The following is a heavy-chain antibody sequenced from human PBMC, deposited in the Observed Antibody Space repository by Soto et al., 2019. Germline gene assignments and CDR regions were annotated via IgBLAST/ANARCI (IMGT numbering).Heavy chain of an antibody. V-gene: IGHV3-21*01. CDR1: GFTFSSYS. Sequence: EVQLVESGGGLVKPGGSLRLSCAASGFTFSSYSMNWVRQAPGKGLEWVSSISSSSSYIYYADSVKGRFTISRDNAKNSLYLQMNRLRAEDTAVYYCARDGDSSGGADAFDIWGQGTMVTVSS. CDR3: ARDGDSSGGADAFDI. CDR2: ISSSSSYI. J-gene: IGHJ3*02. D-gene: IGHD6-19*01.